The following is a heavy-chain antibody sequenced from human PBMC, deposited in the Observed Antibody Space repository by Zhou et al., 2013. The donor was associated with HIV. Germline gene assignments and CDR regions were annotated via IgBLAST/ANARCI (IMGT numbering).Heavy chain of an antibody. J-gene: IGHJ5*02. CDR1: GGTFSSYA. CDR2: IIPMFGTA. Sequence: QVQLVQSGAEVKKPGSSVKVSCKASGGTFSSYAISWVRQARGQGLEWMGGIIPMFGTANYAQKFQGRVTITTDESTSTAYMELSSLRSEDTAVYYCARETWCSSTSCSNWFDPWGQGTLVTGLL. CDR3: ARETWCSSTSCSNWFDP. D-gene: IGHD2-2*01. V-gene: IGHV1-69*05.